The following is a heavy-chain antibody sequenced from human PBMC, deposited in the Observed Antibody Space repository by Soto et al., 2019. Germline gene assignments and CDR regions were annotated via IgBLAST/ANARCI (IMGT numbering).Heavy chain of an antibody. CDR3: ARYSSWQGVKY. V-gene: IGHV1-8*01. CDR1: GDIFTNFD. Sequence: QVQLVQSGAEVKKPGASVKVSCKASGDIFTNFDFNWVRQATGQGLEWVGWMSANSGYTGQAQKFQGRVTMTRDTSISTAYMELSSLRADDTAVYYCARYSSWQGVKYWGQGTLVIVSS. CDR2: MSANSGYT. J-gene: IGHJ4*02. D-gene: IGHD3-10*01.